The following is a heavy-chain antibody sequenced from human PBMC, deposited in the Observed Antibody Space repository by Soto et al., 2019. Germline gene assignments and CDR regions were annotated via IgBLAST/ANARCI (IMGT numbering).Heavy chain of an antibody. CDR1: GGSISDYF. CDR3: ARDAANNYHGMDV. J-gene: IGHJ6*02. Sequence: KTSETLSLTCTVSGGSISDYFWSWIRRPPGKGLEFIGSVYYDGRTNFNPSLKSRVSISVDTSKNQFSLMLSSVTAADTAVYYCARDAANNYHGMDVWGQGTTVTVSS. D-gene: IGHD6-25*01. V-gene: IGHV4-59*01. CDR2: VYYDGRT.